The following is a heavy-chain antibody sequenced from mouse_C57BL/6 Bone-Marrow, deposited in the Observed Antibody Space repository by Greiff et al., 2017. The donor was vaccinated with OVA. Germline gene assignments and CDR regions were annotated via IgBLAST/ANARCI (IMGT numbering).Heavy chain of an antibody. D-gene: IGHD1-1*01. J-gene: IGHJ1*03. CDR1: GFNIKDYY. Sequence: EVKLMESGAELVRPGASVKLSCTASGFNIKDYYMHWVKQRPEQGLEWIGRIDPEDGDTAYAPKFQGQATMTADTSSNTAYLQLSSLTSEDTAVYYCTTSHYYGSSYWYFDVWGTGTTVTVSS. CDR3: TTSHYYGSSYWYFDV. CDR2: IDPEDGDT. V-gene: IGHV14-1*01.